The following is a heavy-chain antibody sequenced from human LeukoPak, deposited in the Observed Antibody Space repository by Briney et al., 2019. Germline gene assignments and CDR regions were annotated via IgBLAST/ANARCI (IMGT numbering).Heavy chain of an antibody. J-gene: IGHJ4*02. CDR1: GFTFRNSG. CDR2: ISAGGGST. D-gene: IGHD7-27*01. V-gene: IGHV3-23*01. Sequence: GGSLRLSCAASGFTFRNSGMSWVRQAPGKGLEWVSGISAGGGSTYYADSVKGRFTISRDNSKNTLYLQMNSLRAEDTAVYYCATRKLGNDYWGQGTLVTVSS. CDR3: ATRKLGNDY.